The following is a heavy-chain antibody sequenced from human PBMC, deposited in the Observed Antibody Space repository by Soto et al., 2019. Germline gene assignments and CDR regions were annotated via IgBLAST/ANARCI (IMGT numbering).Heavy chain of an antibody. Sequence: PSETLSLTCAVYGGSFSGYYWSWIRQPPGKGLEWIGEINHSGSTNYNPSLKSRVTISVDTSKNQFSLKLSSVTAADTAVYYCAIGSHAAEGFYYYYMDVWGKGTTVTVSS. V-gene: IGHV4-34*01. D-gene: IGHD2-15*01. J-gene: IGHJ6*03. CDR3: AIGSHAAEGFYYYYMDV. CDR1: GGSFSGYY. CDR2: INHSGST.